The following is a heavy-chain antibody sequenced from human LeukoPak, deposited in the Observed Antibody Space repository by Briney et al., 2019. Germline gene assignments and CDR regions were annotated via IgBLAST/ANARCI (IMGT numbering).Heavy chain of an antibody. J-gene: IGHJ4*02. V-gene: IGHV3-30*02. Sequence: GGSLRLSCAASGFTFSSYWMHWVRQAPGKGLEWVAFIHYDGSNNYYADSVKGRFTISRDNSKNTLYLQMNTLRADDTAVYYCAKDHGSSDWYYFDYWGQGTLVTVSS. CDR3: AKDHGSSDWYYFDY. D-gene: IGHD6-13*01. CDR2: IHYDGSNN. CDR1: GFTFSSYW.